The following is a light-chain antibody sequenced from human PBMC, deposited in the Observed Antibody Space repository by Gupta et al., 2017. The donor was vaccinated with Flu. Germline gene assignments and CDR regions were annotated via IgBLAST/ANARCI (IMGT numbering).Light chain of an antibody. CDR1: QVIYSQ. V-gene: IGKV1-12*01. J-gene: IGKJ4*01. Sequence: DIQMTQSPSSVSASVGDRVTVTCRASQVIYSQLGWYQQKPGKAPKLLIYPASTLQSGVPSRFSGSGSETDFTLTITSLQPEDAATYYCQQAYSFPLTSGGGSKVEIK. CDR3: QQAYSFPLT. CDR2: PAS.